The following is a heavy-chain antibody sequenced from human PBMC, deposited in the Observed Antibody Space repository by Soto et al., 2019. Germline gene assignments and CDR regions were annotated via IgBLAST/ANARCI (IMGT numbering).Heavy chain of an antibody. V-gene: IGHV4-4*02. Sequence: PSETLSLTCAVSAGSISSSSWWNWVRQPPGKGLEWIGEIYHSGSTTYSPSLKSPVTISVDKSKNQFSLKLSSVTAADTAVYYCARRGDGSGSLDYWGRGTLVTVS. CDR1: AGSISSSSW. CDR2: IYHSGST. CDR3: ARRGDGSGSLDY. J-gene: IGHJ4*02. D-gene: IGHD3-10*01.